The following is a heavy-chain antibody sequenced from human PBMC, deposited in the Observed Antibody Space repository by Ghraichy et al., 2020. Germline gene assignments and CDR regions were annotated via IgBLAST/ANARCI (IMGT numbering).Heavy chain of an antibody. D-gene: IGHD5-18*01. CDR2: FDPEDGET. CDR1: GYTLTELS. J-gene: IGHJ5*02. V-gene: IGHV1-24*01. Sequence: ASVKVSCKVSGYTLTELSMHWVRQAPGKGLEWMGGFDPEDGETIYAQKFQGRVTMTEDTSTDTAYMELSSLRSEDTAVYYCATALQGYSYGLYWFDPWGQGTLVTVSS. CDR3: ATALQGYSYGLYWFDP.